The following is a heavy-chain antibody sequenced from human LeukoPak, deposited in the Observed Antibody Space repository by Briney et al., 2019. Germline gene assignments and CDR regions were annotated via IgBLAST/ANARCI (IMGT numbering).Heavy chain of an antibody. Sequence: GASVKVSCKASGYTFTSYGISWVRQAPGQGLEWMGWISAYNGNTNYAQKLQGRVTMTTDTSTSTAYMELRSLRSDDTAVYYCARANTAIWSGYLQDWFDPWGQGTLVTVSS. D-gene: IGHD3-3*01. CDR1: GYTFTSYG. V-gene: IGHV1-18*01. CDR2: ISAYNGNT. J-gene: IGHJ5*02. CDR3: ARANTAIWSGYLQDWFDP.